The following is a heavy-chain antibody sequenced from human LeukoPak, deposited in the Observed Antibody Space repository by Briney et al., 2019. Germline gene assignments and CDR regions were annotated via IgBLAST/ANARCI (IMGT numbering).Heavy chain of an antibody. D-gene: IGHD2-15*01. CDR2: IWYDASNK. CDR3: ARPLSLGYCSGGSCYGRGAWFDR. V-gene: IGHV3-33*01. CDR1: GFTFSSYG. Sequence: PGGSLRLSCAASGFTFSSYGMHWVRQAPGKGLEWVAVIWYDASNKYYADSVKGRFTISRDNSKNTLYLQMNSLRAEDTAVYYCARPLSLGYCSGGSCYGRGAWFDRWGQGTLVTVSS. J-gene: IGHJ5*02.